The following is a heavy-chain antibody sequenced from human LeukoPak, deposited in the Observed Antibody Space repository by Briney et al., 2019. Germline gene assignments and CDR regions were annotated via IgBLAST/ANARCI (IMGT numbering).Heavy chain of an antibody. CDR2: INHNGNT. Sequence: SETLSLTCAGYGGSFSGYHWNWIRPSPGKGLEVVGEINHNGNTNYNPSLKSRVTMSVDTSKNQFSLKLNSVTAADTAVYYCATYHYDGSGYSVDWGQGTLVTVSS. CDR1: GGSFSGYH. D-gene: IGHD3-22*01. CDR3: ATYHYDGSGYSVD. V-gene: IGHV4-34*01. J-gene: IGHJ4*02.